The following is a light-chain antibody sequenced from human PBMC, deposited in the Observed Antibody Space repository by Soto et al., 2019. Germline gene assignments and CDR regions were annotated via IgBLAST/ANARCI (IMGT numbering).Light chain of an antibody. V-gene: IGKV3-20*01. CDR1: QSINSWF. CDR3: HYYDDSPPFP. Sequence: EIVLTHSPGTLSLSPCERATFSFSASQSINSWFLAWYQQKPGQAPRLLIYGASRRATGIPDRFSGSGSGTDFTLTISRLESEDFAVYYCHYYDDSPPFPFGPGTRLEIK. J-gene: IGKJ5*01. CDR2: GAS.